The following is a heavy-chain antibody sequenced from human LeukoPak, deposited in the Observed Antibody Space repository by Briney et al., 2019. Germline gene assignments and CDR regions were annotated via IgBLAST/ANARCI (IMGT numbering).Heavy chain of an antibody. CDR1: GGSISSGDYY. V-gene: IGHV4-61*08. D-gene: IGHD6-6*01. Sequence: SETLSLTCTVSGGSISSGDYYWSWIRQPPGKGLEWIGYIYYSGSTNYNPSLKSRVTISVDTSKNQFSLKLSSVTAADTAVYYCARGIASSSPWIDYWGQGTLVTVSS. CDR3: ARGIASSSPWIDY. CDR2: IYYSGST. J-gene: IGHJ4*02.